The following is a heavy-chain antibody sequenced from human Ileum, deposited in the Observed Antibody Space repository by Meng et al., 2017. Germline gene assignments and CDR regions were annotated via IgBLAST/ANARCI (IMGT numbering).Heavy chain of an antibody. CDR2: INNDGSSI. CDR1: GFTFSNHR. Sequence: EVQLVESGGDLVQPGGSLSLSCVASGFTFSNHRMHWVRQAPGKGLVWVSRINNDGSSITYADSVKGRFTISRDKAKNTLYLEMNSLRGEDTAVYYCAREDLTYIYDSSGRSENWFDSWGQGTLVTVSS. CDR3: AREDLTYIYDSSGRSENWFDS. J-gene: IGHJ5*01. V-gene: IGHV3-74*03. D-gene: IGHD3-22*01.